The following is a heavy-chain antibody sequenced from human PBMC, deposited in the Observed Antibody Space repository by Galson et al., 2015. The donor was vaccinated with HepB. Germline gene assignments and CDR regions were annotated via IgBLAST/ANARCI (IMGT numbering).Heavy chain of an antibody. CDR1: GYDFSDYW. D-gene: IGHD6-19*01. Sequence: QSGAEVKKPGESLKISCVGSGYDFSDYWIGWVRQMPGKGLEWMDIIYPGDSDARYSPSFEGQVTFSVDQTTTTAYLQWGTLKASDSAIYYCARLAEAVVATYFDYWGQGTLVSISS. V-gene: IGHV5-51*01. J-gene: IGHJ4*02. CDR3: ARLAEAVVATYFDY. CDR2: IYPGDSDA.